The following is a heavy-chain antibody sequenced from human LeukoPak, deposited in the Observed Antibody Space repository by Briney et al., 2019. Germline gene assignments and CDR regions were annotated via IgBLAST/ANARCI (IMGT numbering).Heavy chain of an antibody. V-gene: IGHV4-59*01. CDR3: ARVVRGAVTSNCFDP. CDR2: ISNSGTT. J-gene: IGHJ5*02. Sequence: SGTLSLTCTVSGGSINDYYWTWIRQAPGKGLEWLGYISNSGTTDYNPSLKSRVTMSVDTSKNEFSLKVTSVTAADTAMYYCARVVRGAVTSNCFDPWGQGTLVTVSS. CDR1: GGSINDYY. D-gene: IGHD4-17*01.